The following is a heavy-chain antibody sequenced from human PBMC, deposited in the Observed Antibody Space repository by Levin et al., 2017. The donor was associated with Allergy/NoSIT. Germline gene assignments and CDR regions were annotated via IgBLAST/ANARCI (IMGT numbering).Heavy chain of an antibody. Sequence: LPGGSLRLSCAASGFTFSSYAMSWVRQAPGKGLEWVSSIGGSGGNTYYADSVKGRFTVSRDNAKNTLSLQMTSLTVADTAVYYCAKAPGPGGSYPRGLSDWGQGTLVTVSS. D-gene: IGHD1-26*01. V-gene: IGHV3-23*01. CDR3: AKAPGPGGSYPRGLSD. CDR1: GFTFSSYA. CDR2: IGGSGGNT. J-gene: IGHJ4*02.